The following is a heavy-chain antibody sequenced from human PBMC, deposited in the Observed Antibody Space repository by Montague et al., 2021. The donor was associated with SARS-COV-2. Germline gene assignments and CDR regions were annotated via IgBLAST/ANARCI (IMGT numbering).Heavy chain of an antibody. CDR3: SRQLPSYCSTNKCYPYYFDV. J-gene: IGHJ4*02. D-gene: IGHD2-2*01. V-gene: IGHV4-39*01. CDR2: ISYAGST. CDR1: GGSISSPDYY. Sequence: SETLSLTCTVSGGSISSPDYYWGWIRQSPGKGLEWIGSISYAGSTYYNPSLRSRVSFSMYTSKNHFSLSLNSVTAADTSVYSCSRQLPSYCSTNKCYPYYFDVWGQGALVTVTS.